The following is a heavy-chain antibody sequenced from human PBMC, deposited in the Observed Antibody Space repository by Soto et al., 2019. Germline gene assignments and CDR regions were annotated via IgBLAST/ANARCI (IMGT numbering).Heavy chain of an antibody. CDR2: IYYSGST. D-gene: IGHD2-21*02. CDR1: GGSISSYY. CDR3: ASFVVVTATPGYFDY. J-gene: IGHJ4*02. Sequence: SETLSLTCTVSGGSISSYYWSWIRQPPGKGLEWIGYIYYSGSTNYNPSLKSRVTISVDTSKNQFSLKLSSVTAADTAVYYCASFVVVTATPGYFDYWGQGTLVTVS. V-gene: IGHV4-59*01.